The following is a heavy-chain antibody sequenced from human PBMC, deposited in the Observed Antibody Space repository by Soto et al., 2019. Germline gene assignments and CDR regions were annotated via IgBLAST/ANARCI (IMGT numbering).Heavy chain of an antibody. J-gene: IGHJ3*02. CDR3: ARDIGVEGSDAFDI. CDR2: INPNSGGT. D-gene: IGHD3-10*01. CDR1: GYTFTGYY. Sequence: ASVKVSCKASGYTFTGYYMHWVRQAPGQGLDWMGWINPNSGGTNYAQMFQGWVTMNRDPSISTAYMELSRLRSDDTAVYYWARDIGVEGSDAFDIWGQGTMVTVSS. V-gene: IGHV1-2*04.